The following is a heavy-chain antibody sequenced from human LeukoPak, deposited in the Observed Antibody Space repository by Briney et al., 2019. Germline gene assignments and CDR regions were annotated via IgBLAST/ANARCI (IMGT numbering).Heavy chain of an antibody. CDR3: AKSAIVGAAYRGNY. Sequence: PGGSLRPSCAASGFTFSNYGMSWVRQAPGKGLQWVSAISGSGGSTYYADSVKGRFTISRDNSKNTLYLQMNSLRAEDTAVYYCAKSAIVGAAYRGNYWGQGTLVTVSS. V-gene: IGHV3-23*01. CDR1: GFTFSNYG. J-gene: IGHJ4*02. CDR2: ISGSGGST. D-gene: IGHD1-26*01.